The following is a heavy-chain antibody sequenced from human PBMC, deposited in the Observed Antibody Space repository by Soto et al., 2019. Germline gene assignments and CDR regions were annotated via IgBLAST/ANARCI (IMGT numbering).Heavy chain of an antibody. CDR2: IYHTGAT. CDR1: GDSIFIPHW. D-gene: IGHD6-19*01. Sequence: QVQLQESGPGLVKPSGTLSLICSVSGDSIFIPHWWCWIRQSPGKGLEWIGEIYHTGATNYSPSRDGRVTISVDKSKNQFSLILKAVTAADTAIYFCASDQGNSGWSGLFDLWGQGTLVAVSS. CDR3: ASDQGNSGWSGLFDL. J-gene: IGHJ4*02. V-gene: IGHV4-4*02.